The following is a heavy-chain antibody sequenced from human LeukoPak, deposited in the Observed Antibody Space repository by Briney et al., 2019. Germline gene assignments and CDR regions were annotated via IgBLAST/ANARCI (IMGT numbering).Heavy chain of an antibody. CDR1: GGSISSGGYY. Sequence: PSETLSLTCTVSGGSISSGGYYWSWIRQHPGKGLEWIGYIYYSGSTYYNPSLKSRVTMSVDTSKNLFSLKLSSVTAADTAVYYCARGDSSHYYFDYWGQGTLVTVSS. CDR2: IYYSGST. CDR3: ARGDSSHYYFDY. J-gene: IGHJ4*02. V-gene: IGHV4-31*03. D-gene: IGHD3-16*01.